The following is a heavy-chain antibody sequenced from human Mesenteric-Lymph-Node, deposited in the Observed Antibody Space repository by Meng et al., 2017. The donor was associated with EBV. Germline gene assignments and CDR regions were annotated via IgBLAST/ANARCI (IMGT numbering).Heavy chain of an antibody. V-gene: IGHV3-21*02. CDR1: GFTFSSYS. D-gene: IGHD6-13*01. CDR3: ARSPTGYSSTWSPYWYFDI. J-gene: IGHJ2*01. CDR2: ISSSSSYI. Sequence: EVQLVESGGXLVKPGXSLRLSXAXSGFTFSSYSINWVRQAPGKGLEWVSSISSSSSYIYYADSVKGRFTISRDNAKNSLYLQMNSLRAEDTAVYYCARSPTGYSSTWSPYWYFDIWDRGTLVTVSS.